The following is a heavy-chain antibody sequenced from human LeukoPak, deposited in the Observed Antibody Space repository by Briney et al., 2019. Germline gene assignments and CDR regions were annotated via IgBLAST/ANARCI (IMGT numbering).Heavy chain of an antibody. CDR1: GYRFTSYW. D-gene: IGHD6-13*01. CDR2: IYPGDSDT. CDR3: ARRGIAAAGSEVDY. V-gene: IGHV5-51*01. J-gene: IGHJ4*02. Sequence: GESLKISCKGSGYRFTSYWIGWVRQMPGKGLEWMGIIYPGDSDTRYRPSFQGQVPISADKSISTAYLQWSSLKASDTAMYYCARRGIAAAGSEVDYWGEGTLVAVSS.